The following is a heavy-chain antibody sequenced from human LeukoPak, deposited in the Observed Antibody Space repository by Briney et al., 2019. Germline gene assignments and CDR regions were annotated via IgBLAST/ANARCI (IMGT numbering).Heavy chain of an antibody. CDR3: VRDIYDDNN. J-gene: IGHJ4*02. CDR2: IYDSGRA. CDR1: GGSISTGGYS. Sequence: SETLSLTCAVSGGSISTGGYSWSWIRQPPGKTLEWIGYIYDSGRAYYNPSLKSRVTISMDTSSNHFSLKLRSVTAADTAVYYCVRDIYDDNNWGQGALVTVSS. V-gene: IGHV4-30-4*07. D-gene: IGHD3-16*01.